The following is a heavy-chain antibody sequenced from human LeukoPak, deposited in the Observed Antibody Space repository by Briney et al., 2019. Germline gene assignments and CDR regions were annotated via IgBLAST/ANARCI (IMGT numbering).Heavy chain of an antibody. V-gene: IGHV5-51*01. CDR3: ASPVLPVSSGWSAIDY. Sequence: GESLKISCKGSGYSFTSYWIGWVRQMPGKGLEWMGIIYPGDSDTRYSPSFQGQVTISADKSISTAYLQWSSLKASDTAMYYCASPVLPVSSGWSAIDYWGQGTLVTVSS. CDR2: IYPGDSDT. D-gene: IGHD6-19*01. CDR1: GYSFTSYW. J-gene: IGHJ4*02.